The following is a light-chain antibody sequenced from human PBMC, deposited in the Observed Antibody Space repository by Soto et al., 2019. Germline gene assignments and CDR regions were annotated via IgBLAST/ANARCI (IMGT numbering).Light chain of an antibody. Sequence: QSVLTQPRSVTGSPGQSVTISCTGTSTDVGGYNYVSWYQQHPSKVPKLMLYDVSKRPSGVPDRFSDSKSGNTASLTISGLQGVDEADCYCCSRALMDFLYLFASETKFT. CDR2: DVS. CDR3: CSRALMDFLYL. V-gene: IGLV2-11*01. CDR1: STDVGGYNY. J-gene: IGLJ1*01.